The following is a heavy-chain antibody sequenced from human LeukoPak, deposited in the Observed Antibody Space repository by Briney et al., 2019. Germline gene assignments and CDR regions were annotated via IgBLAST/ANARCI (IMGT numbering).Heavy chain of an antibody. CDR3: ARRGIAAAGTNWFDP. D-gene: IGHD6-13*01. CDR2: IYPGDSDT. J-gene: IGHJ5*02. V-gene: IGHV5-51*03. Sequence: PGESLKISGKGSGYSFTSYWIGWVRQMAGKGLEWMGIIYPGDSDTRYSPSFQGQVTISADKSISTAYLQWSRLKASDTAMYYCARRGIAAAGTNWFDPWGQGTLVTVSS. CDR1: GYSFTSYW.